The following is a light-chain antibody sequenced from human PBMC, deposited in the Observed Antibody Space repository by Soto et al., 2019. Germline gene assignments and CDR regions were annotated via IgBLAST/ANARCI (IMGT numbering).Light chain of an antibody. CDR1: QSISNW. J-gene: IGKJ2*01. CDR3: QQYDSYSYT. V-gene: IGKV1-5*01. CDR2: GAS. Sequence: DIQMTQSPSSLSASVRDRVTINCRTSQSISNWLAWYQQKPGKAPKLLISGASSLESGVPSRFSGSGSGTEFTLTISSLQPDDFATYYCQQYDSYSYTFGQGTKVDIK.